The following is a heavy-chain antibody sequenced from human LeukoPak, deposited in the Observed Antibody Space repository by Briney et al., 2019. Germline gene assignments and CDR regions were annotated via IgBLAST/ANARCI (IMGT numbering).Heavy chain of an antibody. CDR1: GGSISSSSYY. D-gene: IGHD2-2*01. V-gene: IGHV4-39*01. CDR2: IYYSGST. Sequence: SETLSHTCTVSGGSISSSSYYWGWIRQPPGKGLEWIGSIYYSGSTYYNPSLKSRVTISVDTSKNQFSLKLSSVTAADTAVYYCATQDIVVVPAAMGSMDYWGQGTLVAVSS. J-gene: IGHJ4*02. CDR3: ATQDIVVVPAAMGSMDY.